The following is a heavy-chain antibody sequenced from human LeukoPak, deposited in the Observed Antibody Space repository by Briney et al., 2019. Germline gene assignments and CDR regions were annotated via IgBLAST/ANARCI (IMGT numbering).Heavy chain of an antibody. CDR1: GFTFSSYA. CDR3: AKSIYSSGWEDFDY. J-gene: IGHJ4*02. CDR2: ISGSGGST. V-gene: IGHV3-23*01. D-gene: IGHD6-19*01. Sequence: PGGSLRLSCAASGFTFSSYAMSWVRQAPGKGLEWVSAISGSGGSTYYADSVKGRLTISRDNSKNTLYLQMNSLRAEDTAVYYCAKSIYSSGWEDFDYWGQGTLVTVSS.